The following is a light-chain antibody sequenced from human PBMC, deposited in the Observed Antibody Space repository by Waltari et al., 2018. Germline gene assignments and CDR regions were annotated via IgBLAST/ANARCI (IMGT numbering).Light chain of an antibody. V-gene: IGLV1-44*01. CDR3: AAWDDSLHGHWV. CDR1: SSNIGDNV. CDR2: RSD. J-gene: IGLJ3*02. Sequence: QSVLTQPPSASGTPGQRVTISCSGSSSNIGDNVVNWYQQLPGKAPTLLIYRSDQRHSGVPDRFSVSKSGTIASLAISGLQSADEGDYYCAAWDDSLHGHWVFGGGTKVTVL.